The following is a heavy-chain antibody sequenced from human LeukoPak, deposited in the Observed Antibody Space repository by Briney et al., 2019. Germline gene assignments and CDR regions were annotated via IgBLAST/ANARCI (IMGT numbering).Heavy chain of an antibody. CDR3: AREIGGYCSSTSCYWSGDYYYYYYMDV. CDR1: GFTFSSYW. V-gene: IGHV3-7*01. D-gene: IGHD2-2*01. J-gene: IGHJ6*03. Sequence: GGSLRLSCAASGFTFSSYWMSWVRQAPGKGLEWVANIKQDGSEKYYVDSVKGRFTISRDNAKNSLYLQMNSLRAEDTAVYYCAREIGGYCSSTSCYWSGDYYYYYYMDVWGKGTTVTVSS. CDR2: IKQDGSEK.